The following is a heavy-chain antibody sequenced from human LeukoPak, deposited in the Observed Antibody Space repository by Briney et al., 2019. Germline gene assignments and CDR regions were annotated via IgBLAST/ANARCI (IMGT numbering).Heavy chain of an antibody. D-gene: IGHD4-23*01. CDR2: IFYTGST. V-gene: IGHV4-61*01. Sequence: SETLSLTCTVSGGSISSGSYYWSWIRQPPGKGLEWIGYIFYTGSTNYNSSLKSRVTISVLTSKNRFSLKLSSVTAADTAVYYCATLTGGDDAFDIWGQGTMVTVSS. J-gene: IGHJ3*02. CDR3: ATLTGGDDAFDI. CDR1: GGSISSGSYY.